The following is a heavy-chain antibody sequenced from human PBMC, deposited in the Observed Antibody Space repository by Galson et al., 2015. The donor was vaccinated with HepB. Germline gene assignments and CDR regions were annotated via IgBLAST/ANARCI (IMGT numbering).Heavy chain of an antibody. V-gene: IGHV1-69*04. CDR1: GGTFSSYA. D-gene: IGHD5-12*01. Sequence: SVKVSCKASGGTFSSYAISWVRQAPGQGLEWMGRIIPILGIANYAQKFQGRVTITADKSTSTAYMELSSLRSEDTAVYYCARDREEEDGGYPGMDVWGQGTTVTVSS. J-gene: IGHJ6*02. CDR3: ARDREEEDGGYPGMDV. CDR2: IIPILGIA.